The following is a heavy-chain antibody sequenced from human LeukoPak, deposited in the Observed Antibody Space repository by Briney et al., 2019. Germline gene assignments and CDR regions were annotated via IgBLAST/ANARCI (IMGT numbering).Heavy chain of an antibody. Sequence: SETLSLTCTVSGGSMGSYYWSWIRQPPGKGLEWIGYVYSSGSTNYNPSLKSRVTISVDTSKGQFSLKLTSVTAADTAVYYCARLVGYYDSSGYSPSYYYGMDVWGQGTTVTVSS. CDR3: ARLVGYYDSSGYSPSYYYGMDV. CDR2: VYSSGST. J-gene: IGHJ6*02. CDR1: GGSMGSYY. V-gene: IGHV4-59*01. D-gene: IGHD3-22*01.